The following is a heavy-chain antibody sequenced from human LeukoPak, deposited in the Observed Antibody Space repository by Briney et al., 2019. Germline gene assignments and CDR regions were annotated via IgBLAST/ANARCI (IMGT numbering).Heavy chain of an antibody. V-gene: IGHV1-69*05. CDR1: GGTFSSYA. CDR2: IIPIFGTA. CDR3: ARDLGYYDSSGYYSDAFDI. Sequence: ASVKVSCNASGGTFSSYAISWVRQAPGQGLEWMGGIIPIFGTANYAQKFQGRVTITTDESTSTAYMELSSLRSEDTAVYYCARDLGYYDSSGYYSDAFDIWGQGTMVTVSS. D-gene: IGHD3-22*01. J-gene: IGHJ3*02.